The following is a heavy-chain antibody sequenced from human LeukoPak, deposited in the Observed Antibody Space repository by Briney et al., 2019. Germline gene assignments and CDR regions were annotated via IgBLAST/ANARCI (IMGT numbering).Heavy chain of an antibody. V-gene: IGHV3-30-3*01. D-gene: IGHD3-22*01. CDR3: VIMYYYDSSGSENYYYYGMDV. CDR2: ISYDGSNK. J-gene: IGHJ6*02. CDR1: GFTFSSYA. Sequence: QPGGSLRLSCAASGFTFSSYAMHWVRQAPGKGLEWVAVISYDGSNKYYADSVKGRFTISRDNSKNTLYLQMNSLRAEDTAVYYCVIMYYYDSSGSENYYYYGMDVWGQGTTVTVSS.